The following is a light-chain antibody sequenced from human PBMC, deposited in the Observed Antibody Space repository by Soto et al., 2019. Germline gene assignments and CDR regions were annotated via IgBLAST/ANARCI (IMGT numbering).Light chain of an antibody. CDR2: AAS. Sequence: AIRMTQSPSSFSASTGDRVTITCRASQGISSYLAWYQQKPGKAPKLLSYAASTLQSGVPSTFSGSGSGTDFTLTVSCLQSEDFATYYCQQYYSFAVGQGPRLEIK. J-gene: IGKJ5*01. CDR3: QQYYSFA. V-gene: IGKV1-8*01. CDR1: QGISSY.